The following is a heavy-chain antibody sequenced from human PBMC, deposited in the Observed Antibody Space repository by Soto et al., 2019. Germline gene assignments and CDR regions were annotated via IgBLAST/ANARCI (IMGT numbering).Heavy chain of an antibody. CDR1: GGSVSNSNYY. D-gene: IGHD2-8*01. CDR3: VSERTSVLTQAYFDY. Sequence: SETLSLTCTVSGGSVSNSNYYWGWIRQSPGKGLEWIGSVYYRGRSYSKSSVKSRVTISVDTSKNQFSLNLNSVTASDTAVYFCVSERTSVLTQAYFDYWGPGALVTVSS. J-gene: IGHJ4*02. CDR2: VYYRGRS. V-gene: IGHV4-39*01.